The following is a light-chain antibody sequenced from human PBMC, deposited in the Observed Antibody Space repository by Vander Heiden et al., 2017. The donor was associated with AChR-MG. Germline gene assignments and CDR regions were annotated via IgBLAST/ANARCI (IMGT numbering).Light chain of an antibody. Sequence: DIVLMQSPGTLSVSPGASATLSCRASQFVSNSYIAWYHQKPGQAPKLLIYGASNRAAGIPDRFSGSGSGTDFTLTITALEPEDFAVYYCLQYASSPRWTFGPGTRMDIK. CDR3: LQYASSPRWT. V-gene: IGKV3-20*01. CDR1: QFVSNSY. J-gene: IGKJ2*02. CDR2: GAS.